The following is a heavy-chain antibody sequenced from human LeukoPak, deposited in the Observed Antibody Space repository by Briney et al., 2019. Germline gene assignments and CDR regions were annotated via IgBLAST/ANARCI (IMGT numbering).Heavy chain of an antibody. CDR3: ARDLPGGIQPLVDY. Sequence: RASVKVSCKASGYTFTSYGISWVRQAPGQGLEWMGWISACNGNTNYAQKLQGRVTMTTDTSTSTAYMELRSLRSDDTAVYYCARDLPGGIQPLVDYWGQGTQVTVSS. J-gene: IGHJ4*02. V-gene: IGHV1-18*01. CDR1: GYTFTSYG. D-gene: IGHD3-16*01. CDR2: ISACNGNT.